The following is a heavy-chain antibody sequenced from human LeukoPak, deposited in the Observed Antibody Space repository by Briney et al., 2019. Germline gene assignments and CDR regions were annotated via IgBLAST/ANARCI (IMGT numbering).Heavy chain of an antibody. CDR2: ISSSSSYI. CDR1: GFTFSSYS. V-gene: IGHV3-21*01. Sequence: PGGSLRLSCAASGFTFSSYSMNWVRQAPGKGLEWVSSISSSSSYIYYADSVKGRFTISRDNAKNSLYLQMNSLRAEDTAVYYCARDLESSPEADYWGQGTLVTVSS. D-gene: IGHD6-13*01. J-gene: IGHJ4*02. CDR3: ARDLESSPEADY.